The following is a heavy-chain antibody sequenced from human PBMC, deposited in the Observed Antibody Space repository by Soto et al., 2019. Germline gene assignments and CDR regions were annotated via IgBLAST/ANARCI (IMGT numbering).Heavy chain of an antibody. D-gene: IGHD5-12*01. J-gene: IGHJ3*02. CDR3: ARVRSGYDHDAFDI. CDR1: GGSISSYY. CDR2: IYYSGST. Sequence: SETLSLTCTVSGGSISSYYWSWIRQPPGKGLEWIGYIYYSGSTNYNPSLKSRVTISVDTSKNQFSLKLSSVTAADTAVYYCARVRSGYDHDAFDIWGQGTMVTVSS. V-gene: IGHV4-59*01.